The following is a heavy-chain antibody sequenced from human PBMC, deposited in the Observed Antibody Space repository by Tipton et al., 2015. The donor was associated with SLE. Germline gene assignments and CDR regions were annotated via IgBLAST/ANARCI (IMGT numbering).Heavy chain of an antibody. CDR1: GDSFSGYF. CDR3: ARLHGYSYGLNWFDP. J-gene: IGHJ5*02. CDR2: IYYTGTTT. Sequence: GSLRLSCSVYGDSFSGYFWAWIRQTPGKGLEWIGSIYYTGTTTYYNSFLKSRVTMSVDTSKNQFSLRLTSVIAADTAVYYCARLHGYSYGLNWFDPWGQGTLISVSS. V-gene: IGHV4-38-2*01. D-gene: IGHD5-18*01.